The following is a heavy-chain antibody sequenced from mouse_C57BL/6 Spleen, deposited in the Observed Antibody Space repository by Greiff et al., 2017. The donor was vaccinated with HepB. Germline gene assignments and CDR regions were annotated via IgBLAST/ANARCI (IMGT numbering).Heavy chain of an antibody. Sequence: EVQGVESGGGLVQPKGSLKLSCAASGFSFNTYAMNWVRQAPGKGLEWVARIRSKSNNYATYYADSVKDRFTISRDDSESMLYLQMNNLKTEDTAMYYCVRCTTVVDWYFDVWGTGTTVTVSS. CDR1: GFSFNTYA. V-gene: IGHV10-1*01. D-gene: IGHD1-1*01. CDR2: IRSKSNNYAT. J-gene: IGHJ1*03. CDR3: VRCTTVVDWYFDV.